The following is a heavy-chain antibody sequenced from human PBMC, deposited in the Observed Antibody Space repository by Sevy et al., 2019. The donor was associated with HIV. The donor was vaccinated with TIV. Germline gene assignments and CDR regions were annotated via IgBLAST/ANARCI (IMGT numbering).Heavy chain of an antibody. Sequence: ASVKVSFKASGYTFTSNHMHWVRQAPGQGLEWMGIINPSGVSASYAQKFQGRVTVTRDTSTSTVYMELSSLRSEDTAVYYCARDRAAAGKKYYYYGMDVWGQGTTVTVSS. CDR3: ARDRAAAGKKYYYYGMDV. J-gene: IGHJ6*02. D-gene: IGHD6-13*01. CDR2: INPSGVSA. V-gene: IGHV1-46*01. CDR1: GYTFTSNH.